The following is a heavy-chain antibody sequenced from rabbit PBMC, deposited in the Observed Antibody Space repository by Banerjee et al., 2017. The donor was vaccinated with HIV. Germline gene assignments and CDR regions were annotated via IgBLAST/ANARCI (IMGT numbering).Heavy chain of an antibody. D-gene: IGHD4-1*01. Sequence: QEQLVESGGGLVQPEGSLTLTCKASGSDISSNAMCWVRQAPGKGLELIACIYTDSDGTWYANWAKGRFTISRSTSLNTVTLQMTSLTAADTATYFCARDLAGVIGWNFSLWGQGTLVTVS. J-gene: IGHJ4*01. CDR1: GSDISSNA. V-gene: IGHV1S47*01. CDR2: IYTDSDGT. CDR3: ARDLAGVIGWNFSL.